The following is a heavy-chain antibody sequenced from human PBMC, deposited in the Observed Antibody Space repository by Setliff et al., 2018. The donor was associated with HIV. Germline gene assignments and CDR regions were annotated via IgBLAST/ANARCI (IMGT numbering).Heavy chain of an antibody. CDR1: GFTFSSYS. CDR2: ISSSSSYT. Sequence: PGGSLRLSCAASGFTFSSYSMNWVRQAPGKGLEWVSYISSSSSYTHYADSVKGRFTISRDNVKNSLYLQMDSLRAEDTAVYYCARHLYNYGYYYMDVWGKGTTVTVSS. D-gene: IGHD5-18*01. J-gene: IGHJ6*03. CDR3: ARHLYNYGYYYMDV. V-gene: IGHV3-21*01.